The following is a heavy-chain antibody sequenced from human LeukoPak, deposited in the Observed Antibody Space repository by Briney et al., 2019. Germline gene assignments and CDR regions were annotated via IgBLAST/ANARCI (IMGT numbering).Heavy chain of an antibody. CDR2: IYTSGST. CDR3: ARLHKSPYYYYMDV. CDR1: GGSISSYY. J-gene: IGHJ6*03. Sequence: RPSETLSLTCTVSGGSISSYYWSWIRQPPGKGLKWIGYIYTSGSTNYNPSLKSRVTISVDTSKNQFSLKLSSVTAADTAVYYCARLHKSPYYYYMDVWDKGTTVTVSS. V-gene: IGHV4-4*09. D-gene: IGHD4-11*01.